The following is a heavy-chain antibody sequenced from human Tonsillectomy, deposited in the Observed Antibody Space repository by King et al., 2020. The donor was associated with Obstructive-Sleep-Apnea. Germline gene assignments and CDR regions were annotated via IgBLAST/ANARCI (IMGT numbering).Heavy chain of an antibody. J-gene: IGHJ4*02. CDR3: ARVGGYSYGYIDY. CDR1: GGSISSSSYY. V-gene: IGHV4-39*07. Sequence: QLQESGPGLVKPSETLSLTCTVSGGSISSSSYYWGCIRQPPGKGLEWIGSIYYSGSTYYNPSLKSRVTISVDTSKNQFSLKLTSVTAADTAVYYCARVGGYSYGYIDYWGQGTLVTVSS. CDR2: IYYSGST. D-gene: IGHD5-18*01.